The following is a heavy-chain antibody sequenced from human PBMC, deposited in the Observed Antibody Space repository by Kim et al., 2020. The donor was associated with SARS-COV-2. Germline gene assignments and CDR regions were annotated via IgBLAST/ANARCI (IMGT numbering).Heavy chain of an antibody. Sequence: GGSLRLSCAASGFIFSDFWMTWVRQAPGKGLEWVANIKQDGSEKYYVDSVKGRFTITRDNAKKFLYLQMNSLRVDDTAIYYCARDHAGYAGEADYWGQGTLVTVSS. CDR1: GFIFSDFW. J-gene: IGHJ4*02. CDR3: ARDHAGYAGEADY. CDR2: IKQDGSEK. D-gene: IGHD5-12*01. V-gene: IGHV3-7*01.